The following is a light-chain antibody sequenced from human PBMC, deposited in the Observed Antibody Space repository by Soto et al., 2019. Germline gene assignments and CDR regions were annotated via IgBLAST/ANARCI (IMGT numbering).Light chain of an antibody. CDR3: QQSYSTPWT. V-gene: IGKV1-39*01. CDR1: QSISSY. CDR2: AAS. Sequence: DIQMTQSPSSLSASVGDRVTITCRASQSISSYLNWYQQKPGQAPKRLIYAASSLQSGVPSRFSGSGSGTDFTLTISRLQPEDFVTYYCQQSYSTPWTFGQGTKLEIK. J-gene: IGKJ2*01.